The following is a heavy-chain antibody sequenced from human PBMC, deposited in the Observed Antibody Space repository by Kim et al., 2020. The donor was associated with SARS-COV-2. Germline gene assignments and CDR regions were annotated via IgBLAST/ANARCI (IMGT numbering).Heavy chain of an antibody. CDR1: GGSISSYY. CDR3: ARSRKEWELTN. D-gene: IGHD1-26*01. Sequence: SETLSLTCTVSGGSISSYYWSWIRQPPGKGLEWIGYIYYSGSTNYNPSLKSRVTISVDTSKNQFSLKLSSVTAADTAVYYCARSRKEWELTNWGQGTLVTVSS. CDR2: IYYSGST. J-gene: IGHJ4*02. V-gene: IGHV4-59*01.